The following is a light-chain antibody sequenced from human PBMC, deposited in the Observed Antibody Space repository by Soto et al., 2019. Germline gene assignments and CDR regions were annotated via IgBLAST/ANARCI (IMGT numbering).Light chain of an antibody. V-gene: IGKV3-15*01. CDR1: QSIRSN. Sequence: EIVMTQSPDTLSVSPGEGATLSCRVSQSIRSNLAWYQQRPGQAPRLLMYGASTRADGIPARFTGSGSGTEFTLTISSLQSEDFALYFCQQYNNWPFSFGQGTRLEIK. CDR3: QQYNNWPFS. J-gene: IGKJ5*01. CDR2: GAS.